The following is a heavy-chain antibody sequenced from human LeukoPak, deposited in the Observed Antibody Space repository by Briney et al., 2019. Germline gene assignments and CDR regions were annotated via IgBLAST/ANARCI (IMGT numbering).Heavy chain of an antibody. J-gene: IGHJ6*03. CDR3: AREARYYYYYMDV. CDR1: GFTFSSYS. Sequence: GGSLRLSCAASGFTFSSYSMNWVRQAPGKGLEWVSYISSSSSTIYYADSVKGRFTISRDNAKNSLYLQMNSLRAEDTAMYYCAREARYYYYYMDVWGKGTTVTVSS. V-gene: IGHV3-48*04. CDR2: ISSSSSTI. D-gene: IGHD6-6*01.